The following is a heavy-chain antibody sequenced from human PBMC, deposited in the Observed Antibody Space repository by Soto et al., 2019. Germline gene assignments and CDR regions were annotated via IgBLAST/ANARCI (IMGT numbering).Heavy chain of an antibody. V-gene: IGHV3-74*01. CDR1: GFTFSTYW. J-gene: IGHJ5*02. CDR3: ARSDWFDP. CDR2: IKSDGSST. Sequence: PGGSLRPSCAASGFTFSTYWMHWVRQAPGKGLVWVSRIKSDGSSTSYADSVKGRFTISRDNAKNTLYLQMNSLRVEDTAVYYCARSDWFDPWGQGTLVTVSS.